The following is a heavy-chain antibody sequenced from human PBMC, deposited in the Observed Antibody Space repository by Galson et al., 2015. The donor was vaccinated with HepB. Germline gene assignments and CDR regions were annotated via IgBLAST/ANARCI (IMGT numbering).Heavy chain of an antibody. D-gene: IGHD3-22*01. CDR1: GYTFTGYY. Sequence: SVKVSCKASGYTFTGYYMHWVRQAPGQGLEWMGWINPNSGGTNYAQKFQGRVTMTRDTSISTAYMELSRLRSDDTAVYYCARGGWYYYDSSGYYYVGKNWFDPWGQGTLVTVSS. CDR3: ARGGWYYYDSSGYYYVGKNWFDP. V-gene: IGHV1-2*02. J-gene: IGHJ5*02. CDR2: INPNSGGT.